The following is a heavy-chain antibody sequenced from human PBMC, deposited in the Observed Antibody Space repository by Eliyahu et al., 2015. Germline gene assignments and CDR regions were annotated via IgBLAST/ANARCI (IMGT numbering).Heavy chain of an antibody. CDR2: ISGSGGST. CDR1: GFTFSSXA. Sequence: EVQLLESGGGLVQPGGSLRLSCAASGFTFSSXAMSWVRQAPGKGLEWVSAISGSGGSTYYADSVKGRFTISRDNSKNTLYLQMNSLRAEDTAVYYCANDLRFLDRFPGRGAYWGQGTLVTVSS. CDR3: ANDLRFLDRFPGRGAY. D-gene: IGHD3/OR15-3a*01. J-gene: IGHJ4*02. V-gene: IGHV3-23*01.